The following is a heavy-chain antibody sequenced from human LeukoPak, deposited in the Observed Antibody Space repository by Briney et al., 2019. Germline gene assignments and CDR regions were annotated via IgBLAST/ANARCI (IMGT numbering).Heavy chain of an antibody. V-gene: IGHV3-30*04. Sequence: QPGGSLRLSCAASGFTFSSYAMHWVRQAPGKGLEWVAVISSDGSNEYYADSVKGRFTISRDNSKNTLYLQMNSLRTEDTAVYYCARVSTASITAQTNDYWGQGTLVTVSS. CDR1: GFTFSSYA. CDR3: ARVSTASITAQTNDY. CDR2: ISSDGSNE. J-gene: IGHJ4*02. D-gene: IGHD6-6*01.